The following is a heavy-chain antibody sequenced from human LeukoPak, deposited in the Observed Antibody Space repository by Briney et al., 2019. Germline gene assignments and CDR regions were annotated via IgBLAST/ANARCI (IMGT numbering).Heavy chain of an antibody. J-gene: IGHJ4*02. V-gene: IGHV3-11*06. CDR3: ARVSLVRGVITFDY. CDR2: ISSSSSYT. D-gene: IGHD3-10*01. CDR1: GFTFSDYY. Sequence: PGGSLRLSCAASGFTFSDYYMSWIRQAPGKGLEWVSYISSSSSYTNYADSVKGRFTISRDNAKNSLYLQMNSLRAEDTAVYYCARVSLVRGVITFDYWGQGTLVAVSS.